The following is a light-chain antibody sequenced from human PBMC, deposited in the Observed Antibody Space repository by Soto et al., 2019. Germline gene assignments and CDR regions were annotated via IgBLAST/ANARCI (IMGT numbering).Light chain of an antibody. CDR1: NSDIGYYNF. CDR2: GVT. CDR3: SSYTTTNSLV. V-gene: IGLV2-14*03. J-gene: IGLJ1*01. Sequence: QSALAQPASVSWSPGQSITISCTGSNSDIGYYNFVSWYQKHPDKAPKLLIFGVTNRPSGISDRFSGSKSGATASLTISGLQAEDEADYYCSSYTTTNSLVFGTGTKLTVL.